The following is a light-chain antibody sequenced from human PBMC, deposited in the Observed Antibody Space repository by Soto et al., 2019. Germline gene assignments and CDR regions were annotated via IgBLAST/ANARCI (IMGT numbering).Light chain of an antibody. J-gene: IGLJ1*01. CDR3: GSWDSSLSAYV. Sequence: QSVLTQPPSASGTPGQRVTISASGSSSNIGSNSVSWYQQLPGTAPKLLIYDDNKRPSGIPDRFSGSKSGTSATLGITGFQTGDEADYYCGSWDSSLSAYVFGTGTKVTVL. CDR2: DDN. CDR1: SSNIGSNS. V-gene: IGLV1-51*01.